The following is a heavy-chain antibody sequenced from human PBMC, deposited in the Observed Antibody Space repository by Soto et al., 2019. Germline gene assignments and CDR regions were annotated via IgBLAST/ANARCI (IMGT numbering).Heavy chain of an antibody. J-gene: IGHJ4*02. CDR1: GGSVSSGSYY. CDR3: ARDYGGNSDY. CDR2: IYYSGST. D-gene: IGHD4-17*01. Sequence: SETLSLTCTVSGGSVSSGSYYWSWIRQPPGKGLEWIGYIYYSGSTNYNPSLKSRVTISVDTSKNQFSLKLSPVTAADTAVYYCARDYGGNSDYWGQGTLVTVSS. V-gene: IGHV4-61*01.